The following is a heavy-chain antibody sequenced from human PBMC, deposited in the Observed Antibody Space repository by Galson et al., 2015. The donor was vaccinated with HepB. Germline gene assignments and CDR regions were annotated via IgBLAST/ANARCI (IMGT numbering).Heavy chain of an antibody. V-gene: IGHV1-18*04. D-gene: IGHD2-8*02. J-gene: IGHJ4*02. CDR3: AREDLVRTFDY. CDR1: GYTFSNSG. CDR2: ISAYSGKT. Sequence: SVKVSCKASGYTFSNSGISWVRQAPGQRLEWMGWISAYSGKTTYAESLQDRVTMTTDTSTSTAYMELRSLKSDDTAVYYCAREDLVRTFDYWAREPWSPCPQ.